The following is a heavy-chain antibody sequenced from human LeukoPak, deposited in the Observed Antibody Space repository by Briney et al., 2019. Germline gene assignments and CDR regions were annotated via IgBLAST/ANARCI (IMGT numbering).Heavy chain of an antibody. CDR1: GFTFRNEE. CDR3: ARGGNYAPFDY. CDR2: ISNAGSPI. J-gene: IGHJ4*02. V-gene: IGHV3-48*03. D-gene: IGHD1-26*01. Sequence: PGGFLRLSCVVSGFTFRNEEMNWVRQAPGKGLEWIAYISNAGSPIHYRDSVKGRFTISRDNAQSSLFLQMNSLRPDDTAIYYCARGGNYAPFDYWGQGALVAVS.